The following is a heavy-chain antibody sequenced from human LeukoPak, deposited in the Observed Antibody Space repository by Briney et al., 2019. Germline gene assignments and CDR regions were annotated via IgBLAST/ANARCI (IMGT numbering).Heavy chain of an antibody. CDR2: IYHSGST. V-gene: IGHV4-38-2*02. CDR3: AREDGGYDYVWGSYRPPWYFDY. J-gene: IGHJ4*02. D-gene: IGHD3-16*02. CDR1: GYSISSGYY. Sequence: SETLSLTCTVSGYSISSGYYWGWSRHPPGKGLEWTGSIYHSGSTYYNPSLKSRVTISVDTSKNKFSLKLSSVTAEDTAVYYCAREDGGYDYVWGSYRPPWYFDYWGQGTLVTVSS.